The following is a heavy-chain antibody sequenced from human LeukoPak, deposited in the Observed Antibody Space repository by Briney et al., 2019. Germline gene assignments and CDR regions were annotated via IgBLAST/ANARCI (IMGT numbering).Heavy chain of an antibody. CDR3: TKTYYYGSGSLDY. CDR2: IKSKTDGGTT. V-gene: IGHV3-15*01. Sequence: GGCLRLSCAASGFTFSNAWMSWVRQAPGKGLEWVGRIKSKTDGGTTDYAAPVKGRFTISRDDSKNTLYLQMNSLKTEDTAIYYCTKTYYYGSGSLDYWGQGTLVTVSS. CDR1: GFTFSNAW. J-gene: IGHJ4*02. D-gene: IGHD3-10*01.